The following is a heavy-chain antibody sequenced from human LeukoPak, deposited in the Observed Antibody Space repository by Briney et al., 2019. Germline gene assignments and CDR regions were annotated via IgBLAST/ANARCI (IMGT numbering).Heavy chain of an antibody. J-gene: IGHJ4*02. V-gene: IGHV1-18*01. CDR3: ARELHVERDDY. Sequence: GASVKVSCKASGFVFTGYGFTWVRQAPGQGLEWMGWTSANDGKIHYSERHQGRVTMSTDTVTSTVYMELRSLRSDDTAVYYCARELHVERDDYWGQGTLVTVSS. CDR1: GFVFTGYG. CDR2: TSANDGKI. D-gene: IGHD1-1*01.